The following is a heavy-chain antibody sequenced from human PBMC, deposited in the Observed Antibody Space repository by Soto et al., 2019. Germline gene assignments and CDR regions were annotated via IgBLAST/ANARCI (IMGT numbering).Heavy chain of an antibody. D-gene: IGHD2-2*01. J-gene: IGHJ4*02. Sequence: QVQLRESGPGLVHASGTLSLTCGVSGGSISTNNWWSWVRQPPGQGLEWIAEVYHSGSTNYNPSLKSRLTISMDKSKNQFSLRLTSVTAADSAVYYCARAKLCNTLSCPHSFDTWGQGTLVTVSS. V-gene: IGHV4-4*02. CDR1: GGSISTNNW. CDR2: VYHSGST. CDR3: ARAKLCNTLSCPHSFDT.